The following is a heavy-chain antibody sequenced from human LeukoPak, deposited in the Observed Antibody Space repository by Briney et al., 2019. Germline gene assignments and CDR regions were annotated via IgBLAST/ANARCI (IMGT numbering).Heavy chain of an antibody. J-gene: IGHJ4*02. Sequence: TGGSLRLSCAASGFTFSSYWMHWVRQAPGKGLEWVAFIRYDGSNKYYADSVKGRFTISRDNSKNTLYLQMNSLRAGDTAVYYCAKGVEADYWGQGTLVTVSS. CDR1: GFTFSSYW. CDR2: IRYDGSNK. V-gene: IGHV3-30*02. CDR3: AKGVEADY. D-gene: IGHD2-15*01.